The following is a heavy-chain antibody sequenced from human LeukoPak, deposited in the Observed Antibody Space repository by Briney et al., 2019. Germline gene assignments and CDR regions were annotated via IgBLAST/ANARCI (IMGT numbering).Heavy chain of an antibody. J-gene: IGHJ6*04. CDR1: GSTFISNS. Sequence: GRSLRLSRAASGSTFISNSTKSVRHAPGNGLELVSSIRSRSRYIYYAASVKGRFTISRDNAKNSLYLQMNSLRAEDTAVYYCASMGCTSCSSSYYYYGMDVWGKGTTVTVSS. V-gene: IGHV3-21*01. CDR2: IRSRSRYI. CDR3: ASMGCTSCSSSYYYYGMDV. D-gene: IGHD2-2*01.